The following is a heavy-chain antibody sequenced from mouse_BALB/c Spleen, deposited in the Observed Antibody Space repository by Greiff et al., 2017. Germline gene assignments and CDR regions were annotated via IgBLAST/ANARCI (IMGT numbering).Heavy chain of an antibody. J-gene: IGHJ4*01. CDR1: GYSFTGYT. CDR2: INPYNGGT. D-gene: IGHD2-4*01. Sequence: VQLQQSGPELVKPGASMKISCKASGYSFTGYTMNWVKQSHGKNLEWIGLINPYNGGTSYNQKFKGKATLTVDKSSSTAYMELLSLTSEDSAVYYCASTYYDYDYYAMDYWGQGTSVTVSS. CDR3: ASTYYDYDYYAMDY. V-gene: IGHV1-18*01.